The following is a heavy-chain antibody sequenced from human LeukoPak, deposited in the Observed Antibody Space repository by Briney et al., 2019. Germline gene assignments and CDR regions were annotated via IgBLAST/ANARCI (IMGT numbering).Heavy chain of an antibody. V-gene: IGHV4-59*12. CDR2: IYYSGST. D-gene: IGHD3-16*01. Sequence: SETLSLTCTVSGGFISSYYWSWIRQPPGKGLEWIGYIYYSGSTNYNPSLKSRVTISVDTSKNQFSLTLSSVTAADTDVYYCARDAYYDYVWGSYRYFDYWGQGTLVTASS. CDR3: ARDAYYDYVWGSYRYFDY. CDR1: GGFISSYY. J-gene: IGHJ4*02.